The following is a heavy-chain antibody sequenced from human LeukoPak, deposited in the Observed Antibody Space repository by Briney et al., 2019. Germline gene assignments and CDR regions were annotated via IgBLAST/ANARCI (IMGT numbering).Heavy chain of an antibody. J-gene: IGHJ4*02. V-gene: IGHV3-15*01. CDR2: IQNKADGGTT. Sequence: KTGGSLRLSCAASGFSLSMYWMTWVRQTPGKGLEWVGRIQNKADGGTTDYAAPVKGRFIVSRDFSKNKVYLQMNSLTTEDTAVYYCTTGVRSGYYPYWGQGTLVTVSS. CDR1: GFSLSMYW. CDR3: TTGVRSGYYPY. D-gene: IGHD3-22*01.